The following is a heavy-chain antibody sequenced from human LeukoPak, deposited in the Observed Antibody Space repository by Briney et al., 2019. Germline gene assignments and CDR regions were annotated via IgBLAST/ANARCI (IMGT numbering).Heavy chain of an antibody. CDR1: GFTVSSNY. J-gene: IGHJ4*02. D-gene: IGHD5-24*01. V-gene: IGHV3-66*01. CDR3: ARAGMDTSLYY. CDR2: IYSGGST. Sequence: GGSLRLSCTASGFTVSSNYMSWVRQAPGKGLEWVSVIYSGGSTYYADSVKGRFTISRDNSKNTLYLQMNSLRAEDTAVYYCARAGMDTSLYYWGQGTLVTVSS.